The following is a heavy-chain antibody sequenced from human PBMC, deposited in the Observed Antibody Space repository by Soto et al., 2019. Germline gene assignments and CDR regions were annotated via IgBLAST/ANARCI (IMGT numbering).Heavy chain of an antibody. CDR2: IYYSGST. V-gene: IGHV4-30-4*01. D-gene: IGHD3-10*01. CDR1: GGSISSGDYY. J-gene: IGHJ4*02. CDR3: ARKPYGSGSLYFDY. Sequence: PSETLSLTCTVSGGSISSGDYYWSWIRQPPGKGLEWIGYIYYSGSTYYNPSLKSRVTISVDTSKNQFSLKLSSVTAADTAVYYCARKPYGSGSLYFDYWGQGXLVTVYS.